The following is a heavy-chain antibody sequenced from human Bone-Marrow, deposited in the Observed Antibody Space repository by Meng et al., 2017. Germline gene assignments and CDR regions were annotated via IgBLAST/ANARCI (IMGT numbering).Heavy chain of an antibody. Sequence: VQLQAAGHGLVKPSGTLPVPGADSGGSISSRNWWSWARQPTGKGLEWIGEIYPSGSTNYNPSLKSRVTISVDKSKNQFSLKLSSVTAADTAVYYCARGSSSSWPNFDYWGQGTLVTVSS. V-gene: IGHV4-4*02. CDR2: IYPSGST. D-gene: IGHD6-13*01. CDR3: ARGSSSSWPNFDY. CDR1: GGSISSRNW. J-gene: IGHJ4*02.